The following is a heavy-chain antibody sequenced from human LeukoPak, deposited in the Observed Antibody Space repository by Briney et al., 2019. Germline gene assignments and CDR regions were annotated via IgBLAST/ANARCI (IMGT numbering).Heavy chain of an antibody. V-gene: IGHV3-33*06. CDR2: IWYDGSNK. CDR3: AKDVQSWPTYFDY. CDR1: GFTFNTFD. J-gene: IGHJ4*02. D-gene: IGHD1-1*01. Sequence: QPARSLRLSCAASGFTFNTFDMHWVRQAPGKGLEWVAVIWYDGSNKYYADSVKGRFTVSRDNSKNTLYLQVNSLRAADTAVYFCAKDVQSWPTYFDYWGQGTLVTVSS.